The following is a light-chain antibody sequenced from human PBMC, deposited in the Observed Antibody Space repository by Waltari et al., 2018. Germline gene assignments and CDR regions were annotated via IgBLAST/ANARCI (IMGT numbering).Light chain of an antibody. Sequence: SYELTQPPSVSVSPGQTASIPCSGDKLGAKYACWYQQKPGQSHVRVIDQDSKRPSGTPERFSGSNSGNTATLTISGTQAMDEADYYCQAWDSSYVVFGGGTKLTVL. CDR1: KLGAKY. CDR3: QAWDSSYVV. J-gene: IGLJ2*01. V-gene: IGLV3-1*01. CDR2: QDS.